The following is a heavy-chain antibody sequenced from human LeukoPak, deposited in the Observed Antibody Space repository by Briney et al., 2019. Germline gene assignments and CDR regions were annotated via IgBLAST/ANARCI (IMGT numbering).Heavy chain of an antibody. Sequence: GESLKISCKGSGYSFTSYWIGWVRQMPGKGLEWMGIIYPGDSDTRYSPSFQGQVTISADKSISTAYLQWSSLKASDTAMYYCARRSIAAAGTDHFDYWGQGTLVTVSS. CDR1: GYSFTSYW. CDR3: ARRSIAAAGTDHFDY. J-gene: IGHJ4*02. D-gene: IGHD6-13*01. CDR2: IYPGDSDT. V-gene: IGHV5-51*01.